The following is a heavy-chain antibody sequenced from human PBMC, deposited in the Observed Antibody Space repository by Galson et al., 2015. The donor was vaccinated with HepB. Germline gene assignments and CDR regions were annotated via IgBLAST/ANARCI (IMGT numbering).Heavy chain of an antibody. CDR3: ATIYYGARGAHRPIDN. V-gene: IGHV3-7*03. J-gene: IGHJ4*02. CDR2: INQNGSEK. D-gene: IGHD4/OR15-4a*01. Sequence: SLRLSCAVPGFTFGAHWMTWVRLAPGKGLEWVANINQNGSEKSYVDSVKGRFTISRDNAKNLLFLQMNSLRADDSAVYYCATIYYGARGAHRPIDNWGQGTRVTVSS. CDR1: GFTFGAHW.